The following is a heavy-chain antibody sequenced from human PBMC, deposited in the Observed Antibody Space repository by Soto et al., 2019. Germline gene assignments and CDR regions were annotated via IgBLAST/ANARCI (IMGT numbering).Heavy chain of an antibody. CDR1: GYSFTSYW. D-gene: IGHD3-3*01. CDR2: IYPGDSDT. Sequence: EVQLVQSGAEVKKPGESLKISCKGSGYSFTSYWIGWVRQMPGKGLEWMGIIYPGDSDTRYSPSFQGQVTISADKSISTAYLQWSSLKASDTAMYYCARRLLRFTDVDTAPADYWGQGTLVTVSS. CDR3: ARRLLRFTDVDTAPADY. V-gene: IGHV5-51*01. J-gene: IGHJ4*02.